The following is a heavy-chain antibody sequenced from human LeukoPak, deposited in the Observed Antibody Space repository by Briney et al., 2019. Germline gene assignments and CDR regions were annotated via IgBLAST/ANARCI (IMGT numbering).Heavy chain of an antibody. Sequence: ASVKVSCKVSGYTLTELSMHWVRQAPGKGLEWMGGFDPEDGETIYAQKFQGRVTMTEDTSTDTAYMELSSLRSEDTAVYYCATYSSSWYYFDYWGQGTLVTVFS. D-gene: IGHD6-13*01. J-gene: IGHJ4*02. CDR3: ATYSSSWYYFDY. V-gene: IGHV1-24*01. CDR2: FDPEDGET. CDR1: GYTLTELS.